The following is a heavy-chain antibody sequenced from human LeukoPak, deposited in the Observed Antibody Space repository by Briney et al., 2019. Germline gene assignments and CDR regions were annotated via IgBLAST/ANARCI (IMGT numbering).Heavy chain of an antibody. Sequence: GASVKVSCKASGYTFTGYYMHWVRQAPGQGLEWMGWISAYNGNTNYAQKLQGRVTMTTDTSTSTAYMELRSLRSDDTAVYYCAREPQGYSYGSYYYGMDVWGQGTTVTVSS. CDR3: AREPQGYSYGSYYYGMDV. D-gene: IGHD5-18*01. V-gene: IGHV1-18*04. CDR1: GYTFTGYY. CDR2: ISAYNGNT. J-gene: IGHJ6*02.